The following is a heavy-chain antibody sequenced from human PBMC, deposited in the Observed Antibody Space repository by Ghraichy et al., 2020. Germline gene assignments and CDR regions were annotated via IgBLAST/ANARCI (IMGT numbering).Heavy chain of an antibody. Sequence: GGSLRLSCAASGFNFTSSWMNWVRQAPGKELEWVAGIKPDGSENYHVDSVTGRFTISRDNARNSLYLQMNSLRAEDTAFYYCTRDRAFKCFYYWGQGTLVTGSS. CDR3: TRDRAFKCFYY. CDR1: GFNFTSSW. J-gene: IGHJ4*02. CDR2: IKPDGSEN. V-gene: IGHV3-7*03. D-gene: IGHD3-10*01.